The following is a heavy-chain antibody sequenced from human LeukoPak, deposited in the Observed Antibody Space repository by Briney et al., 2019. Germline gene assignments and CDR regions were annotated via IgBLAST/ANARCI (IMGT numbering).Heavy chain of an antibody. CDR2: MYYSGGT. J-gene: IGHJ6*03. V-gene: IGHV4-39*07. D-gene: IGHD2-21*01. Sequence: SETLSLTCAVSGGSISSSSHYWGWIRQSPGKGLEWIGSMYYSGGTHYNPSLKSRVTISVDTSKNQFSLKLSSVTAADMAVYYCAREIPLGYYYMDVWGKGTTVTVSS. CDR3: AREIPLGYYYMDV. CDR1: GGSISSSSHY.